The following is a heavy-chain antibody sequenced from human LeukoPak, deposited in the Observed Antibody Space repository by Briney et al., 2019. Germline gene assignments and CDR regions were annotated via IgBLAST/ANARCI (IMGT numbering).Heavy chain of an antibody. D-gene: IGHD5-12*01. CDR2: ISGSSSYI. Sequence: GGSLRLSCAASGFTFSSYSMNWVRQAPGKGLEWVSSISGSSSYIYYADSVKGRFTISRDNAKNSPYLQMNSLRAEDTAVYYCARSVPYSGYDYDYWGQGTLVTVSS. CDR3: ARSVPYSGYDYDY. J-gene: IGHJ4*02. V-gene: IGHV3-21*01. CDR1: GFTFSSYS.